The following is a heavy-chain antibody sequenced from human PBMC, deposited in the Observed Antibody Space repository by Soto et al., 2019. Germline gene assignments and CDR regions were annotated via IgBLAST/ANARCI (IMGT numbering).Heavy chain of an antibody. V-gene: IGHV3-72*01. D-gene: IGHD3-22*01. J-gene: IGHJ4*02. CDR2: SRDKAHGYST. Sequence: GGSLRLSCAASGFSLSDHHIDWVRQAPGKGLEWVGRSRDKAHGYSTEYAASVKVRFTTSRDDSKNSVLLQMNSLKTEDTDVYYCVRAMYYNDSSRYSSCFDYWGQGTLVTVSS. CDR3: VRAMYYNDSSRYSSCFDY. CDR1: GFSLSDHH.